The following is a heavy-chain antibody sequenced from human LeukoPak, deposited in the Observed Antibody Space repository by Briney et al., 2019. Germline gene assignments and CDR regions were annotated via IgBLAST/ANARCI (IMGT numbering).Heavy chain of an antibody. V-gene: IGHV4-59*01. CDR2: VLYSGST. CDR1: DDSLSGDF. D-gene: IGHD3-22*01. Sequence: LETLCLSRAVSDDSLSGDFCTSVPESPGKGRGWSGDVLYSGSTSYNPTTRSRLTMSVDTSKSQFSLNLNSVTTADTAVYYCARGTRRHYDGSGYYYGEFDYWGQGILVTVSS. J-gene: IGHJ4*02. CDR3: ARGTRRHYDGSGYYYGEFDY.